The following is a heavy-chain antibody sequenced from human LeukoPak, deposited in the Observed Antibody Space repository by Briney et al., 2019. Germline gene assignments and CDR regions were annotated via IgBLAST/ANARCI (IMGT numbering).Heavy chain of an antibody. CDR2: ISAYNGNT. Sequence: ASVKVSCKASGYTFTSYGISWVRQAPGQGLEWMGWISAYNGNTNYAQKLQGRVTMTTDTSTSTAYMELRSLRSDDTAVYYCARDALVLGRGSDVYWGQGTLVTVSS. CDR3: ARDALVLGRGSDVY. V-gene: IGHV1-18*01. CDR1: GYTFTSYG. J-gene: IGHJ4*02. D-gene: IGHD2-8*02.